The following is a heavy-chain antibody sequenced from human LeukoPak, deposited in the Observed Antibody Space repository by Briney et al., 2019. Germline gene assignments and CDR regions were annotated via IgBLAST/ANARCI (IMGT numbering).Heavy chain of an antibody. V-gene: IGHV3-23*01. Sequence: GGSLRLSCAASGFTFSSYAMSWVRQAPGKGLEWVSGIIGTGGNTYYADSVKGRFTISRDNSKNTLYLQMNSLRAEDTAVFYCAKDREYSGSYRPGPTRYYYGMDVWGQGTTVTVSS. CDR2: IIGTGGNT. D-gene: IGHD1-26*01. CDR1: GFTFSSYA. CDR3: AKDREYSGSYRPGPTRYYYGMDV. J-gene: IGHJ6*02.